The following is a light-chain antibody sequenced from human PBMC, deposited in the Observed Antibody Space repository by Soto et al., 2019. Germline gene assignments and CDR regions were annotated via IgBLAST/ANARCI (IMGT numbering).Light chain of an antibody. CDR3: QQYGSSPGLT. CDR1: QSVSSSY. Sequence: EIVLTQSPGTLSLSPEERATLSCRASQSVSSSYLAWYQQKPGQAPRLLIYGASSRATGIPDRFSGSGSGTDFTLTISRLEPEDFAVYYCQQYGSSPGLTFGGGTKVDIK. V-gene: IGKV3-20*01. CDR2: GAS. J-gene: IGKJ4*01.